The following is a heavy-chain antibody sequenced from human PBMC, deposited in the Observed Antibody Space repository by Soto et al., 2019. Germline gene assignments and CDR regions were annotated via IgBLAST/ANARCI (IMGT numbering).Heavy chain of an antibody. Sequence: QVQLQESGPGLVKPSQTLSLTCTVSGGSISSGGYYWSWIRQHPGKGLEWIGYSYYSGSTYYNPSLKSRVTIAVDTSKNQFSLKLSSVTAADTAVYDCARDLVGYYYYGMDVWGQGTTVTVSS. CDR3: ARDLVGYYYYGMDV. D-gene: IGHD2-15*01. CDR1: GGSISSGGYY. V-gene: IGHV4-31*03. CDR2: SYYSGST. J-gene: IGHJ6*02.